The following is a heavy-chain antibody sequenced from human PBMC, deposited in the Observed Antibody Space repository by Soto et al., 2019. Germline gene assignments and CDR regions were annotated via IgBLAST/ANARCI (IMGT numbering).Heavy chain of an antibody. CDR1: GYTFTSYG. CDR3: ETDQSYGGAFDY. V-gene: IGHV1-18*01. D-gene: IGHD2-21*01. CDR2: ISDYNGNT. Sequence: QVQLVQSGAEVKKPGASVKVSCKASGYTFTSYGISWVRQAPGQGLEWMGWISDYNGNTNYVQKLQGRVTMTTDTSTSTAYMELRTPRSDDTAVYYCETDQSYGGAFDYWGQGTLVTVSS. J-gene: IGHJ4*02.